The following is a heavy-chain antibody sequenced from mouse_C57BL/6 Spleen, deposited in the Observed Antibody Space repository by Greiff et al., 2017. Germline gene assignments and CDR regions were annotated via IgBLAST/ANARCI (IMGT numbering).Heavy chain of an antibody. CDR2: INPSNGGT. CDR3: ARTLRLQAIDY. Sequence: QVQLQQPGTELVKPGASVKLSCKASGYTFTSYWMHWVKQRPGQGLEWIGNINPSNGGTNYNEKLKSKATLTVDKSTNTAYMQLSSLTSEDSAVYYCARTLRLQAIDYWGQGTSVTVSS. J-gene: IGHJ4*01. D-gene: IGHD3-2*02. CDR1: GYTFTSYW. V-gene: IGHV1-53*01.